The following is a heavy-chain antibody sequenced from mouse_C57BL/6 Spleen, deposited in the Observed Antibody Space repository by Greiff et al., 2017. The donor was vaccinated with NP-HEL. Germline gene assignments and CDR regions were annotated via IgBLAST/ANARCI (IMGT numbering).Heavy chain of an antibody. D-gene: IGHD1-1*01. V-gene: IGHV2-6*01. CDR1: GFSLTSYG. CDR2: IWGVGST. J-gene: IGHJ4*01. Sequence: VKLVESGPGLVAPSQSLSITCTVSGFSLTSYGVDWVRQSPGKGLEWLGVIWGVGSTNYNSALKSRLSISKDNSKSQVFLKMNSLQTDDTAMYYCARLYYGSSYNYAMDYWGQGTSVTVSS. CDR3: ARLYYGSSYNYAMDY.